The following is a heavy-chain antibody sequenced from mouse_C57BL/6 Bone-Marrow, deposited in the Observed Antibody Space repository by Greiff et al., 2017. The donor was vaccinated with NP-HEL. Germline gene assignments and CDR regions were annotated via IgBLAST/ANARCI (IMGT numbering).Heavy chain of an antibody. CDR3: AREYDGYYWYFDV. D-gene: IGHD2-3*01. V-gene: IGHV1-64*01. CDR2: IHPNSGST. J-gene: IGHJ1*03. CDR1: GYTFTSYW. Sequence: VQLQQPGAELVKPGASVTLSCKASGYTFTSYWMHWVKQRPGQGLEWIGMIHPNSGSTNYNEKFKSKATLTVDKSSSTAYMQLSSLTSEDSAVYYWAREYDGYYWYFDVWGTGTTVTVSS.